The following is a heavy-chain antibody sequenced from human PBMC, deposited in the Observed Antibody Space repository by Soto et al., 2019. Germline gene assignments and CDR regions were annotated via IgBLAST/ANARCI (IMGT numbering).Heavy chain of an antibody. CDR1: GYTFTSYY. D-gene: IGHD2-15*01. V-gene: IGHV1-46*01. CDR3: AIDPLVVVAATTIDSDYYGMDV. Sequence: ASVKVSCKASGYTFTSYYMHWVRQAPGQGLEWMGIINPSGGSTSYAQKFQGRVTMTRDTSTSTVYMELSSLRSEDTAVYYCAIDPLVVVAATTIDSDYYGMDVWGQGTTVTVSS. CDR2: INPSGGST. J-gene: IGHJ6*02.